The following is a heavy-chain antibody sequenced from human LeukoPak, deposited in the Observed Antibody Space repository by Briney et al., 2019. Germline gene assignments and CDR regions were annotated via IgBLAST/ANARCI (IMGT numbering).Heavy chain of an antibody. J-gene: IGHJ6*02. CDR3: TIVVLSGRRGEDV. CDR2: ISYDGSNK. V-gene: IGHV3-30-3*01. CDR1: GFTFSSYA. Sequence: PGRSLRLSCAASGFTFSSYAMHWVRQAPGKGLEWVAVISYDGSNKYYADSVKGRFTISRDNSKNTLYLQMNSLRAEDTAVYYCTIVVLSGRRGEDVWGQGTTVTVSS. D-gene: IGHD3-9*01.